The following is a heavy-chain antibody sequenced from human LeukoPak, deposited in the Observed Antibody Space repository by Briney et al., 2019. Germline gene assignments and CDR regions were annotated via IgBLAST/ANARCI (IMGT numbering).Heavy chain of an antibody. CDR3: ARDVVAAAGSFDY. CDR2: IFNSGST. CDR1: GGSISSDSYY. J-gene: IGHJ4*02. Sequence: SETLSLTCTVSGGSISSDSYYWSWIRQPAGKGLEWIGRIFNSGSTNSIPSLKGRVTISLDASKNQFSLNLSSVTAADTAVYYCARDVVAAAGSFDYWGQGTLVTVSS. D-gene: IGHD6-13*01. V-gene: IGHV4-61*02.